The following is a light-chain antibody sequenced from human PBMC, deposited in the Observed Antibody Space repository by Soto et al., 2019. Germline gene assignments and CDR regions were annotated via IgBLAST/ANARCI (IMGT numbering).Light chain of an antibody. J-gene: IGKJ4*01. Sequence: EIVMTQSPVTLSVSPGERATLSCRASHDVSSRLAWYQQKPGQAPRLLIYDASTRATGLPARFSGSGSGTEFTLTISSLQSEDFAVYYCQHYTNCPLTFGGGTKVEIK. V-gene: IGKV3-15*01. CDR2: DAS. CDR1: HDVSSR. CDR3: QHYTNCPLT.